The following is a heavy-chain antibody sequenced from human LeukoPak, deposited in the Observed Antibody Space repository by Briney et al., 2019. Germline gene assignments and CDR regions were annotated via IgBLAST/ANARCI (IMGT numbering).Heavy chain of an antibody. D-gene: IGHD2-8*01. V-gene: IGHV4-38-2*02. CDR2: IYHSGST. CDR3: ARAPTKTYYFDY. J-gene: IGHJ4*02. Sequence: SETLSLTCTVSGHSITSGYYWVWIRPPPGKGLEWIGNIYHSGSTYYNPSLKSRVTISIDTSKNQFSLNLTSVTAADTAVFYCARAPTKTYYFDYWGQGTLVTVSS. CDR1: GHSITSGYY.